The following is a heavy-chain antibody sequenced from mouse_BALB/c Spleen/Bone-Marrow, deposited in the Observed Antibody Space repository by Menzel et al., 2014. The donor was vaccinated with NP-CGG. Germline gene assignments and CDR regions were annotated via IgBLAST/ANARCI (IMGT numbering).Heavy chain of an antibody. CDR2: IHYSGST. CDR1: GYSITSGYS. D-gene: IGHD1-1*01. V-gene: IGHV3-1*02. J-gene: IGHJ1*01. Sequence: EVKLMESGLDLVKPSQSLSLTCTVTGYSITSGYSWHWVRQFPGNKLEWMGYIHYSGSTYYNPSLKSRISITRDTSKNQFFLQLNSVTTEDAATYYCARRGSSSYWYFDVWGAGTTVTVSS. CDR3: ARRGSSSYWYFDV.